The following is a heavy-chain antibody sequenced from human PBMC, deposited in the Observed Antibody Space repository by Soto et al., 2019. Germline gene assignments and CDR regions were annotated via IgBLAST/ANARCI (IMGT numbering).Heavy chain of an antibody. V-gene: IGHV5-51*01. CDR2: IHPSDSDT. CDR1: GYKFNSYW. D-gene: IGHD1-26*01. CDR3: ARRVGGLQHLDY. J-gene: IGHJ4*02. Sequence: ESLKISCQGSGYKFNSYWIAWVRQMPGKGLEWMGVIHPSDSDTTYSPSFRGHVTFSVDKSNSTAYVQWSSLKASDTAMYFCARRVGGLQHLDYWGQGTLVTVSS.